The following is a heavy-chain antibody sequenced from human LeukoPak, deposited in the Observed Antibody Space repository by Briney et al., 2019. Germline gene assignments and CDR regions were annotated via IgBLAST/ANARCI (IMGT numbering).Heavy chain of an antibody. Sequence: PSETLSLTCTVSGGSISSSSYYWGWIRQPPGKGLEWIGSIYYSGSTYYNPSLKSRVTISVDTSKNQFSLKLSSVTAADTAVYYCARLGGVVPIHFDYWGQGTLVTVSS. J-gene: IGHJ4*02. CDR1: GGSISSSSYY. D-gene: IGHD3-3*01. V-gene: IGHV4-39*01. CDR2: IYYSGST. CDR3: ARLGGVVPIHFDY.